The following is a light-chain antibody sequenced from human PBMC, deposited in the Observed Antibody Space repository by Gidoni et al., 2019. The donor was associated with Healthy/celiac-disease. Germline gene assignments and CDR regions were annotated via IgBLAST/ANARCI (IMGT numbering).Light chain of an antibody. J-gene: IGKJ1*01. CDR3: QQYGSPPT. Sequence: EIVLTPSQGTMSLSPGERATLSCRASKSVSSSYLAWYQQKPGQTPRLLSYGASSRATGIPDRFSGSWAGTDFILTISRLEPEDFACYYCQQYGSPPTFGQGTKVEIK. CDR2: GAS. CDR1: KSVSSSY. V-gene: IGKV3-20*01.